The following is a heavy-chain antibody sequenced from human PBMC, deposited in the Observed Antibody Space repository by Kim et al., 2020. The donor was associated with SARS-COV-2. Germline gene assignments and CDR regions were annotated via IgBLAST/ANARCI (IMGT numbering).Heavy chain of an antibody. CDR2: ISVSGAGT. CDR3: ATSVIASDSY. V-gene: IGHV3-23*01. D-gene: IGHD6-13*01. Sequence: GGSLRLSCAASGFTFSRYGMSWVRQAPGKGLEWVSSISVSGAGTFYVESVKGRFTISRDDSKNTLYLQMKSLRDEDTAVYYCATSVIASDSYWGQGTLVT. J-gene: IGHJ4*02. CDR1: GFTFSRYG.